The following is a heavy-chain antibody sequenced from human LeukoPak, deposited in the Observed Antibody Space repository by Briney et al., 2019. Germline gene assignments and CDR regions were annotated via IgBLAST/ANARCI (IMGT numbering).Heavy chain of an antibody. Sequence: PETLSLTCTVSGGSISSYTHYWGWIRQPPGKGLEWIATVYYTGGTYYNPSLKSRVTISIDTSRNHFSLKLTPVIAADTAMYYCVSNSSSSPWFDPWGQGTLVTVSS. CDR1: GGSISSYTHY. CDR2: VYYTGGT. D-gene: IGHD6-6*01. V-gene: IGHV4-39*02. CDR3: VSNSSSSPWFDP. J-gene: IGHJ5*02.